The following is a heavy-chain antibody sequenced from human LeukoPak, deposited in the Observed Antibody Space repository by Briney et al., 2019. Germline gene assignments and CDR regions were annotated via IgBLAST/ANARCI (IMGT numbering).Heavy chain of an antibody. J-gene: IGHJ4*02. CDR3: ARHSYGTFDY. D-gene: IGHD5-18*01. CDR2: IYYSGNT. V-gene: IGHV4-34*01. Sequence: PSETLSLTCAVYGGSFSGYYWGWIRQPPGKGLEWIGSIYYSGNTYYNPSLKSRVTLSIDTSKNQFSLRLSSVTAADTAAYYCARHSYGTFDYWGQGTLVTVSS. CDR1: GGSFSGYY.